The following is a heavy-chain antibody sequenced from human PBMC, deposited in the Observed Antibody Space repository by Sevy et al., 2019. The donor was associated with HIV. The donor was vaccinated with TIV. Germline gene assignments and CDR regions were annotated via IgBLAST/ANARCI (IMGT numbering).Heavy chain of an antibody. CDR3: ARAPGRSRSGSTIYYYYMDV. CDR1: GGSISSYY. Sequence: SETLSLTCTVSGGSISSYYWSWIRQPPGKGLEWIGYIYYSGSTNYNPSLKSRVTISVDTSKNQFSLKLSSVTAADTAVYYCARAPGRSRSGSTIYYYYMDVWGKGTTVTVSS. V-gene: IGHV4-59*01. J-gene: IGHJ6*03. D-gene: IGHD3-10*01. CDR2: IYYSGST.